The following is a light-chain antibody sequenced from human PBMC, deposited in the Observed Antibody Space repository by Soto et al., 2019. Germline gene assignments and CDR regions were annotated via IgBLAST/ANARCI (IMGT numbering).Light chain of an antibody. V-gene: IGKV1-6*01. Sequence: IQMTRSPSSLSASVGDRVTITCRASQGMRNDLGLYQQKPGKAPKLLIYAASSLQSGVPSRFSGSGSGTDFTLTISSLQPEDFATYYCLQDYNYPRTFGQGTKVDIK. CDR2: AAS. J-gene: IGKJ1*01. CDR3: LQDYNYPRT. CDR1: QGMRND.